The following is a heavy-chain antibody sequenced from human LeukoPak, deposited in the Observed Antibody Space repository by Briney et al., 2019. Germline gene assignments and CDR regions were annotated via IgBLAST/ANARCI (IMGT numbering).Heavy chain of an antibody. CDR2: ISGSGGST. V-gene: IGHV3-23*01. D-gene: IGHD5-12*01. CDR1: GFTFSSYA. CDR3: AKDGLSSGYDNGVIDAFDI. J-gene: IGHJ3*02. Sequence: GGSLRLSCAASGFTFSSYAMSWVRQAPGKGLEWVSAISGSGGSTYYADSVKGRFTISRDNSKNTLYLQMNSLRAEDTAVYYCAKDGLSSGYDNGVIDAFDIWGQGTMVTVSS.